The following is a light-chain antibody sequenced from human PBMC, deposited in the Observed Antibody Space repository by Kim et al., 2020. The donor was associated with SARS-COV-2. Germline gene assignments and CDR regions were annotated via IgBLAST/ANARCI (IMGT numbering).Light chain of an antibody. J-gene: IGLJ7*01. Sequence: QLVLTQSPSATASLGASVKLTCTLSSAHSNYAIAWHQQQPGKGPRYLMTVHRDGSHIKGDGIPDRFLGSIFGAERYLTISSLQSEDEADYYCQTWGPGIRVFGGGTQLTVL. CDR2: VHRDGSH. CDR1: SAHSNYA. V-gene: IGLV4-69*01. CDR3: QTWGPGIRV.